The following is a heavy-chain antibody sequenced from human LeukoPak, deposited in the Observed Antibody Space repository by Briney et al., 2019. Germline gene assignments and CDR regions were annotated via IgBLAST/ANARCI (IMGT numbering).Heavy chain of an antibody. Sequence: GGSLRLPCAASGFTFSSYDMSWVRQAPGKGLEWVSAISGSGGSTYYADSVKGRFTMSRDNSKNTLYLQMNSLRAEDTAVYYCAKERGLSGSYPFDYWGQGTLVTVSS. CDR2: ISGSGGST. J-gene: IGHJ4*02. V-gene: IGHV3-23*01. CDR3: AKERGLSGSYPFDY. D-gene: IGHD1-26*01. CDR1: GFTFSSYD.